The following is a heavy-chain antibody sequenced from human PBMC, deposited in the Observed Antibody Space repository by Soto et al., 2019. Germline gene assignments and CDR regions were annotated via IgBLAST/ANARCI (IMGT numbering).Heavy chain of an antibody. D-gene: IGHD6-19*01. CDR1: GFSLSTSGMC. Sequence: GSGPTLVNPTQTLTLTCTFSGFSLSTSGMCVSWIRQPPGKALEWLALIDWDDDKYYSTSLKTRLTISKDTSKNQVVLTMTNMDLVATATYYCSRMRSDSGCSDFDYWGQGTLVTVSS. V-gene: IGHV2-70*01. CDR2: IDWDDDK. J-gene: IGHJ4*02. CDR3: SRMRSDSGCSDFDY.